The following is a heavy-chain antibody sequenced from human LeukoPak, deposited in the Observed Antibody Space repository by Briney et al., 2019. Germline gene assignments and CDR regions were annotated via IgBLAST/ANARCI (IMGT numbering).Heavy chain of an antibody. J-gene: IGHJ3*02. Sequence: AGGSLRLSCAASGFTFSSYSMNWVRQAPGKGREWVSSISSSSSYIYYADSVKGRFTISRDNAKNSLYLQMNSLRAKDTAVYYCARDLRFLEWLLGAFDIWGQGTMVTVSS. V-gene: IGHV3-21*01. CDR2: ISSSSSYI. D-gene: IGHD3-3*01. CDR3: ARDLRFLEWLLGAFDI. CDR1: GFTFSSYS.